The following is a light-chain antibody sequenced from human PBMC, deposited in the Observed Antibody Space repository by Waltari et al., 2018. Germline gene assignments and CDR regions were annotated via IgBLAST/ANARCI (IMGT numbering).Light chain of an antibody. CDR3: LLYLSSGICV. V-gene: IGLV8-61*01. Sequence: QTVVTQEPSFSVSPGGTVTLTCGLNSDSVSSSPYPSWFQQTPGQAPRTLIYNTNTRSSGVPDRFSGSILGNKAALTIAEAQADDESDYYCLLYLSSGICVFGGGTKLTVL. CDR2: NTN. CDR1: SDSVSSSPY. J-gene: IGLJ2*01.